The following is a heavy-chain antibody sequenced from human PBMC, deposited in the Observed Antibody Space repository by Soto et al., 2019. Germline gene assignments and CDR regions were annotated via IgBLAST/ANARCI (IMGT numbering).Heavy chain of an antibody. CDR1: GYTFTSYE. CDR2: MSPNTGDT. D-gene: IGHD3-16*01. CDR3: ARPWAGGSHYFDL. Sequence: QVQLVQSGAEVKKPGASVKVSCKSSGYTFTSYEINWVRQTTGQGLEWMGWMSPNTGDTDYAQRFQDRVTMTKNTSISTAYMELSDLRSEDTAVYFCARPWAGGSHYFDLWGQGTLVTVSS. V-gene: IGHV1-8*01. J-gene: IGHJ4*02.